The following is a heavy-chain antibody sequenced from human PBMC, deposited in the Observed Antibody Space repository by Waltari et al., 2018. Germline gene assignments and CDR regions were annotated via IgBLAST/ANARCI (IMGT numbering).Heavy chain of an antibody. V-gene: IGHV4-39*07. CDR3: ARGLGAIY. CDR1: GGSITTITYF. Sequence: QLQMEESGPGLVRPSETLSLTCAVSGGSITTITYFWGWIRQPPGKGLEWIGSFSYNGNTYYNPSLKRRVAISGDTSKNQISLLLSSVTAADTAVYYCARGLGAIYWGHGTLVIVSS. CDR2: FSYNGNT. D-gene: IGHD3-16*01. J-gene: IGHJ4*01.